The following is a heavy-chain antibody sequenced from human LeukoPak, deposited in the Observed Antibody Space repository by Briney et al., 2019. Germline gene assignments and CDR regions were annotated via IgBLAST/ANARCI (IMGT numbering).Heavy chain of an antibody. CDR2: IYYSGRT. CDR1: GGSISSYY. CDR3: ARGAWLAAADKTGHDWFDP. Sequence: PSETLSLTCTVSGGSISSYYWSWIRQPPGKGLEWIGYIYYSGRTNYNPSLRSRVTISVDTSKNQFSLKLISVTAADTAVYYCARGAWLAAADKTGHDWFDPWGQGTLVTVSS. D-gene: IGHD6-13*01. V-gene: IGHV4-59*01. J-gene: IGHJ5*02.